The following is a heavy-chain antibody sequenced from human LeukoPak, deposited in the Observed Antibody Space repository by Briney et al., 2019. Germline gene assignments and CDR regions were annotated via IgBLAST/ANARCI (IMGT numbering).Heavy chain of an antibody. J-gene: IGHJ4*02. CDR3: ARLTRLSTSPDRYYLDY. Sequence: SETLSLTCTVSGDSISSYYWSWIRQPPGKGLEWIGYIYTSRGTNYIPSLKGRVTISIDTSKNQFSLKLSSVTAADSAVYYCARLTRLSTSPDRYYLDYWGQGTLVTVSS. CDR1: GDSISSYY. V-gene: IGHV4-4*09. CDR2: IYTSRGT. D-gene: IGHD6-6*01.